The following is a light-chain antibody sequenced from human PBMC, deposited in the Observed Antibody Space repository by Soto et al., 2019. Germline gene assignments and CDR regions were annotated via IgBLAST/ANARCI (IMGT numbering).Light chain of an antibody. J-gene: IGLJ7*01. CDR2: GTS. Sequence: QPVLTQPPSVSGAPGQRVTISCSGNSSNIGAGYDVHWYQQLPGTAPKVLIYGTSNRPSGVPDRFSGSKSGTSASLAITGLQAEDEADYYCQSYDNSLSALIFGGGTQLTVL. CDR3: QSYDNSLSALI. V-gene: IGLV1-40*01. CDR1: SSNIGAGYD.